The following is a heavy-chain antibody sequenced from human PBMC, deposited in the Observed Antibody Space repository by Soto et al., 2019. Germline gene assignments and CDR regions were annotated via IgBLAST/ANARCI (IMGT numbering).Heavy chain of an antibody. J-gene: IGHJ4*02. Sequence: HPGGSLRLSCAASGFTFSSYAMSWVRQAPGKGLEWVSAISSSGGTTHYADSVKGRFIISRDNSKNTLYLQMNSLRADDTAVYYCAKPGYLEQWLVRGYFDYWGQGTMVTVSS. CDR1: GFTFSSYA. CDR3: AKPGYLEQWLVRGYFDY. CDR2: ISSSGGTT. D-gene: IGHD6-19*01. V-gene: IGHV3-23*01.